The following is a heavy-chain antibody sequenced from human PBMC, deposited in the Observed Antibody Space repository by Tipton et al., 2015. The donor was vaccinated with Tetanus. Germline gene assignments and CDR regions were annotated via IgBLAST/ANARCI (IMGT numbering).Heavy chain of an antibody. Sequence: SLRLSCAASGFTFSSYWMSWVRQAPGKGLEWVANIKQDGSEKYYVDSVKGRFTISRDNAKNSLYLQMNGLRAEDTAVYYCARVMVVVAATNGMDVWGQGTTVTVSS. CDR3: ARVMVVVAATNGMDV. CDR1: GFTFSSYW. CDR2: IKQDGSEK. J-gene: IGHJ6*02. V-gene: IGHV3-7*01. D-gene: IGHD2-15*01.